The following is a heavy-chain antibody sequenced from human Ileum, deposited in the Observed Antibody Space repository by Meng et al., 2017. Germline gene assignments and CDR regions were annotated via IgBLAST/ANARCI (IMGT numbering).Heavy chain of an antibody. CDR3: ASARYDN. J-gene: IGHJ4*02. Sequence: QLHQWGAGLLKPSETLSLTCVVYGGSFSANYWTWIRQPPGKGLEWIGEIKNNGNTNYKPSLKRRVNISVDTSKKQFSLRLTSVTAADTAVYYCASARYDNWGQGTLVTVSS. V-gene: IGHV4-34*01. CDR1: GGSFSANY. CDR2: IKNNGNT.